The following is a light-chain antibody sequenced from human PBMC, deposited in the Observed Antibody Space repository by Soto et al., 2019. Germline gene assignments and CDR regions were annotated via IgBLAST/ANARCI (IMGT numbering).Light chain of an antibody. CDR2: GAS. J-gene: IGKJ1*01. Sequence: EIVLTQSPGTLSLSPGERATLSCRASQSVSSYLAWYQQKPGQAPRLLIYGASSRATGIPDRFSGSGSGTDFTLTISRLEPEDFAVYYCQQYGSWTFGQGTKVDIK. CDR3: QQYGSWT. CDR1: QSVSSY. V-gene: IGKV3-20*01.